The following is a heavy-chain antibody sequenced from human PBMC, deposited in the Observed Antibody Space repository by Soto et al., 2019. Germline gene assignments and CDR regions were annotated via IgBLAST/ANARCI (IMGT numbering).Heavy chain of an antibody. CDR1: GFTFSNAW. Sequence: PGGSLRLSCAASGFTFSNAWMSWVRQAPGKGLEWVGRIKSKTDGGTTDYAAPVKGRFTISRDDSKNTLYLQMNSLKTEDTAVYYCTTDRVSTQKHIVVVPAAISYYYYGMDVWGQGTTVTVSS. V-gene: IGHV3-15*01. CDR2: IKSKTDGGTT. J-gene: IGHJ6*02. D-gene: IGHD2-2*01. CDR3: TTDRVSTQKHIVVVPAAISYYYYGMDV.